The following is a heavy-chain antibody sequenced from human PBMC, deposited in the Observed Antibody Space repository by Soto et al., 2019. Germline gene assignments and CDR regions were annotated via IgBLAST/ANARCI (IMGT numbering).Heavy chain of an antibody. D-gene: IGHD1-1*01. CDR2: ISWNSRSI. V-gene: IGHV3-9*01. J-gene: IGHJ6*02. Sequence: LRLSCAASGFTFDDYAMHWVRQAPGKGLEWVSSISWNSRSIGYADSVKGLFTISRDNAKNSLSLQMNSLTVEDTALYYCTNGVSYNPMDFWGQGTTVTVSS. CDR1: GFTFDDYA. CDR3: TNGVSYNPMDF.